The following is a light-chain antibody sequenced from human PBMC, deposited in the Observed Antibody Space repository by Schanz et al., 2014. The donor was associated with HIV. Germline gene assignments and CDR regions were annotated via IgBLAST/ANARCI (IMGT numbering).Light chain of an antibody. J-gene: IGKJ4*01. Sequence: DIPMTQSPSTLSASVGDRITITCRASQGIGNSLAWYQQKPGKVPSLLIYAASTLQFGVPSRFGGSGSGTDFTLTISSLQSEDVATYFCQKYGSAPLTFGGGTKVEIK. CDR2: AAS. CDR3: QKYGSAPLT. CDR1: QGIGNS. V-gene: IGKV1-27*01.